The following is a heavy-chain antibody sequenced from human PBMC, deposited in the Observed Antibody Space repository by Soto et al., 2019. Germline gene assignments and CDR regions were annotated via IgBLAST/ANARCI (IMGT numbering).Heavy chain of an antibody. V-gene: IGHV3-30*18. CDR1: GFTSSNYG. CDR2: ISDDGDKR. CDR3: AKARVRIVGANSIDY. Sequence: GGSLRLSCVGSGFTSSNYGMHWVRQPPGKGLEWVALISDDGDKRYYADSVRGRLIISRDNSKDTLYLQMNSLGPDDTAVYFCAKARVRIVGANSIDYCGQGTPVTVPS. D-gene: IGHD1-26*01. J-gene: IGHJ4*02.